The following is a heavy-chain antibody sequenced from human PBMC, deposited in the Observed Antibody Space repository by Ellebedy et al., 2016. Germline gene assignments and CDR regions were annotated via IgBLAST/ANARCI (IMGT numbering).Heavy chain of an antibody. CDR1: GYTFTSYG. CDR3: AQGIAARPPQD. CDR2: IIPIFGTA. D-gene: IGHD6-6*01. J-gene: IGHJ4*02. V-gene: IGHV1-69*13. Sequence: SVKVSXXASGYTFTSYGISWVRQAPGQGLEWMGGIIPIFGTANYAQKFQGRVTITADESTSTAYMELSSLRSEDTAVYYCAQGIAARPPQDWGQGTLVTVSS.